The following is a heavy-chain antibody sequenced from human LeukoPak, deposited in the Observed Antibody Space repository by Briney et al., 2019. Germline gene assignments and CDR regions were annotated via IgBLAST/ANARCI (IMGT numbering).Heavy chain of an antibody. D-gene: IGHD1-26*01. CDR3: ARDARIVGATPPDYFDY. CDR1: GGTFSSYA. Sequence: SVRVSCKASGGTFSSYAISWVRQAPGQGLEWMGGIIPIFGTANYAQKFQGRVTITADESTSTAYMELSSLRSEDTAVYYCARDARIVGATPPDYFDYWGQGTLVTVSS. J-gene: IGHJ4*02. V-gene: IGHV1-69*01. CDR2: IIPIFGTA.